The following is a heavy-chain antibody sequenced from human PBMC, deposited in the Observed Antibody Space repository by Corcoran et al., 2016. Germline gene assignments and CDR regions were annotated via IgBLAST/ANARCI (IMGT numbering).Heavy chain of an antibody. V-gene: IGHV6-1*01. J-gene: IGHJ6*02. Sequence: QVQLQQSGPGLVKPSQTLSLTCAISGDSVSSNSAAWNWIRQSPSRGLEWLGRTYYRSKWYNDYAVSVKSRITINPDTSKNQFSLQLNSVTPEDTVVYYCARDRYYDSSGYYFDYGMDVWGQGTTVTVSS. CDR1: GDSVSSNSAA. D-gene: IGHD3-22*01. CDR2: TYYRSKWYN. CDR3: ARDRYYDSSGYYFDYGMDV.